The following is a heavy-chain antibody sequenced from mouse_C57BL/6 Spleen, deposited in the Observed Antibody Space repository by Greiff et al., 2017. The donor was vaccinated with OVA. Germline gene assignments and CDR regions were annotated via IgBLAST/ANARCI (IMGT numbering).Heavy chain of an antibody. D-gene: IGHD1-1*01. Sequence: EVQLQQSVAELVRPGASVKLSCTASGFNIKNTYMHWVKQRPEQGLEWIGRIDPANGNTKYAPKFQGKATITADTSSNTAYLQLSSLTSADTAIYYCARVPYYYGSSPYAMDYWGQGTSVTVSS. J-gene: IGHJ4*01. V-gene: IGHV14-3*01. CDR2: IDPANGNT. CDR1: GFNIKNTY. CDR3: ARVPYYYGSSPYAMDY.